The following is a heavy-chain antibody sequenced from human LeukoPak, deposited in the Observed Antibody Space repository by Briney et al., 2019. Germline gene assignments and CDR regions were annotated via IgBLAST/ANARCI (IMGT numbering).Heavy chain of an antibody. CDR2: ISAYNGNT. J-gene: IGHJ5*02. D-gene: IGHD3-3*01. CDR1: GGTFSSYA. Sequence: ASVTVSCKASGGTFSSYAISWVGQAPGQGLEWMGWISAYNGNTNYAQKLQGRVTMTTDTSTSTAYMELRSLRSDDTAVYYCARDAMSGYYPLNWFDPWGQGTLVTVSS. CDR3: ARDAMSGYYPLNWFDP. V-gene: IGHV1-18*01.